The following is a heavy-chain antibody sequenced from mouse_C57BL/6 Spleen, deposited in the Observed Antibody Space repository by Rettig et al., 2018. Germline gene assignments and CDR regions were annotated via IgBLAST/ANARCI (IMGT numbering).Heavy chain of an antibody. CDR1: GYTFTSYW. V-gene: IGHV1-55*01. D-gene: IGHD1-1*01. CDR3: ARKFLYYYGSRYYFDY. J-gene: IGHJ2*01. Sequence: QVQLQQPGAELVKPGASVKMSCKASGYTFTSYWITWVKQRPGQGLEWIGDIYPGSGSTNYNEKFKSKATLTVDTSSSTAYMQLSSLTSEDSAVYYCARKFLYYYGSRYYFDYWGQGTTLTVSS. CDR2: IYPGSGST.